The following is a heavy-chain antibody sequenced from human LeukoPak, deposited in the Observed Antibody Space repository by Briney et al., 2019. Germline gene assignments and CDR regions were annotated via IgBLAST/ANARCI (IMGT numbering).Heavy chain of an antibody. CDR3: ARGSRGSGSYLDY. D-gene: IGHD3-10*01. Sequence: KPSETLSLTCTVSGGSISSGDYYWSWIRQPPGKGLEWIGYIYYSGSTYYNPSLKSRVTISVDTSKNQFSLKLSSVTAADTAVYYCARGSRGSGSYLDYWGQGTLVTVSS. CDR2: IYYSGST. J-gene: IGHJ4*02. V-gene: IGHV4-30-4*02. CDR1: GGSISSGDYY.